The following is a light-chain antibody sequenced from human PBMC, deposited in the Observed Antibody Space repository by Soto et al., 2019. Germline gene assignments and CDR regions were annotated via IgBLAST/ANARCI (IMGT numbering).Light chain of an antibody. Sequence: QSALTQPPSASGSPGQSVTISCTGTSSDVGGHDSVSWYQQHPGKAPKLMIYDVSNRPSGVPDRFSASKSGNTASLTISGLQAEDEADYYCSSFGGTHAFFVTGTKVTVL. V-gene: IGLV2-8*01. CDR3: SSFGGTHAF. CDR1: SSDVGGHDS. CDR2: DVS. J-gene: IGLJ1*01.